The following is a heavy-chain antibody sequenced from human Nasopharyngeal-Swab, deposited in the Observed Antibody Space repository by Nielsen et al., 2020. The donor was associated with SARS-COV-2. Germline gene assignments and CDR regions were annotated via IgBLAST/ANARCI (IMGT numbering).Heavy chain of an antibody. CDR3: GSGEFLDY. J-gene: IGHJ4*02. CDR1: GFTFSSYS. CDR2: TEIGGTT. V-gene: IGHV3-53*01. D-gene: IGHD2-15*01. Sequence: GESLKISCAASGFTFSSYSMSWLRQAPGKGLEWVSVTEIGGTTHYADSVKGRFSISRDSSTNTLYLQMNSLRAEDTAVYYCGSGEFLDYWGRGTLVTVSS.